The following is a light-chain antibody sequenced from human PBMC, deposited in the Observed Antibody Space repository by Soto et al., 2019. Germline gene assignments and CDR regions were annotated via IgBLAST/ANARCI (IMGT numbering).Light chain of an antibody. CDR3: QQRSNWPPSIT. J-gene: IGKJ5*01. CDR1: QSVSSSY. CDR2: DAS. V-gene: IGKV3-11*01. Sequence: EIVLTQSPATLSLSPGERATLSCRASQSVSSSYLAWYQQKPGQAPRLLIYDASDSATGIPARFSGSGSGTDFTLTISSLEPEDFAVYYCQQRSNWPPSITFGQGTRLEIK.